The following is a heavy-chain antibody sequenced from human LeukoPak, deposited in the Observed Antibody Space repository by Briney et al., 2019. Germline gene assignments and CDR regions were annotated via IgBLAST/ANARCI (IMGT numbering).Heavy chain of an antibody. V-gene: IGHV4-59*01. Sequence: PSETLSLTCTVSGGSISSYYWSWIRQPSGKGLEWIGYIYYSGSTNYNPSLKSRVTISVDTSKNQFSLKLSSVTAADTAVYYCARLTVTARIYNWFDPWGQGTLVTVSS. CDR2: IYYSGST. CDR3: ARLTVTARIYNWFDP. CDR1: GGSISSYY. J-gene: IGHJ5*02. D-gene: IGHD4-11*01.